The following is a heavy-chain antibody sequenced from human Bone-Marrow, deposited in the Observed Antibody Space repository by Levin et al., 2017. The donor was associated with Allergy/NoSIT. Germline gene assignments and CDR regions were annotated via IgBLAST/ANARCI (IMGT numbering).Heavy chain of an antibody. Sequence: AGGSLRLSCAASGFTFDDYAMHWVRQAPGKGLEWVSGISWNSGSIGYADSVKGRFTISRDNAKNSLYLQMNSLRAEDTALYYCAKADGGYYDSSEYDYWGQGTLVTVSS. J-gene: IGHJ4*02. D-gene: IGHD3-22*01. V-gene: IGHV3-9*01. CDR3: AKADGGYYDSSEYDY. CDR2: ISWNSGSI. CDR1: GFTFDDYA.